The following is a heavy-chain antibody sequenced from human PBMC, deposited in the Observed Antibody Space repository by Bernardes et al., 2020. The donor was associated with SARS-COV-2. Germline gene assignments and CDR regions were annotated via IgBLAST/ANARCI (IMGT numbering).Heavy chain of an antibody. CDR2: ISSSGSII. D-gene: IGHD2-15*01. CDR1: GFTFSSYE. Sequence: GSLRLSCAASGFTFSSYEMNWVRQAPGKGLEWVSYISSSGSIIYYADSVKGRFTISRDNAKNSLYLQMNSLRAEDTAVYYCAREKDNNWFDPWGQGTLVTVSS. V-gene: IGHV3-48*03. CDR3: AREKDNNWFDP. J-gene: IGHJ5*02.